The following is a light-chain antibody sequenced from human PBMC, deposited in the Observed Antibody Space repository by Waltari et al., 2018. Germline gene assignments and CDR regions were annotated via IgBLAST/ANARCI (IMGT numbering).Light chain of an antibody. J-gene: IGLJ3*02. CDR3: ATWDRWLSIGV. CDR2: ENY. V-gene: IGLV1-51*01. CDR1: STIADNY. Sequence: QSVLTQPPSVSAAPGQKVSISCSASSTIADNYVSWYQQLPRAAPKLLIYENYKRPSGIPDRFPGSKSGTSATLDISELQTGDEADYYCATWDRWLSIGVFGGGTKLTVL.